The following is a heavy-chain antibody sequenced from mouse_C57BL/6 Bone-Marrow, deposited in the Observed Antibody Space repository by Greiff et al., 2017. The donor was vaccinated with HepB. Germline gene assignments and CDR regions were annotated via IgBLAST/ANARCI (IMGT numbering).Heavy chain of an antibody. V-gene: IGHV1-59*01. D-gene: IGHD1-1*01. Sequence: VQLQQPGAELVRPGTSVKLSCKASGYTFTIYWMHWVKQRPGQGLEWIGVIDPSDSYTNYNQKFKGKATLTVDTSSSTAYMQLSSLTSEDSAVYYCARLYYYGSIYSAYWGQGTLVTVSA. CDR2: IDPSDSYT. CDR3: ARLYYYGSIYSAY. J-gene: IGHJ3*01. CDR1: GYTFTIYW.